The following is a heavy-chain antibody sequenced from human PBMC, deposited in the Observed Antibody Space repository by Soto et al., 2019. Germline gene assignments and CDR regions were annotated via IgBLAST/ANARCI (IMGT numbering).Heavy chain of an antibody. CDR2: IYYSGST. Sequence: QVQLQESGPGLVKPSQTLSLTCIVSGGSISSSVYYWCWIRQHPGKGLEWIGYIYYSGSTYYNPFLKSRVTISVDTSKNQFSLKLSSVTAADTAVYYCARDSVGATDYWGQGTLVTVSS. CDR3: ARDSVGATDY. V-gene: IGHV4-31*03. CDR1: GGSISSSVYY. J-gene: IGHJ4*02. D-gene: IGHD1-26*01.